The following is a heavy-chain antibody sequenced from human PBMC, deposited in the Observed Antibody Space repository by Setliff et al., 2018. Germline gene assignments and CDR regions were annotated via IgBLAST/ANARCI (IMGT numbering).Heavy chain of an antibody. CDR2: INPGGSET. D-gene: IGHD3-10*01. V-gene: IGHV3-7*01. CDR3: FGAGTCSY. CDR1: GFTFSSLW. Sequence: GGSLRLSCAASGFTFSSLWMSWVRQSPGKGLEWLASINPGGSETYYVDSARGRFTISRDNAKNSLSLQMNSLRTEDTAVYYCFGAGTCSYWGQGTQVTVSS. J-gene: IGHJ4*02.